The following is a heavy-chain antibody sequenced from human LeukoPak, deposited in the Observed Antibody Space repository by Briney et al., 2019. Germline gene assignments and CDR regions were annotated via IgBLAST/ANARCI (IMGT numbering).Heavy chain of an antibody. V-gene: IGHV1-2*04. CDR1: GYTFTGYY. Sequence: GASVKVSCKASGYTFTGYYMHWVRQAPGQGLEWTGWINPNSGGTNYAQKFQGWVTMTRDTSISTAYMELSRLRSDDTAVYYCARLAVAGKPIGVEFDYWGQGTLVAVSS. J-gene: IGHJ4*02. D-gene: IGHD6-19*01. CDR3: ARLAVAGKPIGVEFDY. CDR2: INPNSGGT.